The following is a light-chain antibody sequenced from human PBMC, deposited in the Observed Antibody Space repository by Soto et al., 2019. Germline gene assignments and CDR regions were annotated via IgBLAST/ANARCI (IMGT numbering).Light chain of an antibody. CDR2: AAS. V-gene: IGKV1-39*01. CDR1: QSITTY. CDR3: QQYGA. J-gene: IGKJ1*01. Sequence: DIQMTQSPSSLSSSVGDIVTITCRASQSITTYLNWYRQKPGKAPKRLIYAASSLQSGVPSRFSGGGSGTEFTLTISSLQPDDFATYYCQQYGAFGQGTKVDI.